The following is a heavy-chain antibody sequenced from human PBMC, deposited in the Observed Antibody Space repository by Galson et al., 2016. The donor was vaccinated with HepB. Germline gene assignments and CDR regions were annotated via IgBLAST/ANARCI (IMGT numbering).Heavy chain of an antibody. Sequence: SVKVSCKASGYTFTSFGISWVRQAPGQGLQWMGWISASNGNTNFAQEFQGRVTMTTDTLTTTAYMELGSLRSDDTAVYYCARDRPARLGYYYYALDVWGQGTTVTVSS. D-gene: IGHD3-22*01. CDR3: ARDRPARLGYYYYALDV. V-gene: IGHV1-18*01. CDR2: ISASNGNT. J-gene: IGHJ6*02. CDR1: GYTFTSFG.